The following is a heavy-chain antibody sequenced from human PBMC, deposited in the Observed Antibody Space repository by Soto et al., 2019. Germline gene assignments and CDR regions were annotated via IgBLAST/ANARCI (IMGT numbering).Heavy chain of an antibody. J-gene: IGHJ4*02. V-gene: IGHV1-18*01. CDR3: ARDWAYSGAFDY. CDR1: GYTFSNYA. Sequence: QVQLVQSGAEVKKPGASVKVSCKASGYTFSNYAFSWVRQAPGQGLEWMGWISAYNGNTKYAQKLQGRVTMTTDTSTSTAYMELRSLRSDDTAVYYCARDWAYSGAFDYWGQGTLVTVSS. CDR2: ISAYNGNT. D-gene: IGHD6-13*01.